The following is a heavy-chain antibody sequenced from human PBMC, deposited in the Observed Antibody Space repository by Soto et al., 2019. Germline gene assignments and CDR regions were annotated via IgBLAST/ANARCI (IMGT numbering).Heavy chain of an antibody. D-gene: IGHD3-9*01. CDR2: IYYRGNA. J-gene: IGHJ4*02. CDR1: DDSINSDKYY. V-gene: IGHV4-39*01. Sequence: SETLSLTCSVSDDSINSDKYYWGWIRQPAGKGLEWVGSIYYRGNAYYNPSLQTRVTISLDKSKSQFSLKLNSVTAADSAVYFCARLEGLATISYYFDFWGPGALVTVSS. CDR3: ARLEGLATISYYFDF.